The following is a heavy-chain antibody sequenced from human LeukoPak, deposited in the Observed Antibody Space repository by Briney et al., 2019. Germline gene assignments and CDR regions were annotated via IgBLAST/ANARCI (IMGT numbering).Heavy chain of an antibody. D-gene: IGHD7-27*01. CDR2: IYHSGST. Sequence: SETLSLTCRVSGGSMSGRDDYWGWIRPPPGKGLEWMGSIYHSGSTDYNPSLKSRVTISVDTSKKVFSLKLSSVTAADTAVYYCARRFYRLTGPYFHFWGQGLPVIVSS. V-gene: IGHV4-39*02. CDR1: GGSMSGRDDY. J-gene: IGHJ4*02. CDR3: ARRFYRLTGPYFHF.